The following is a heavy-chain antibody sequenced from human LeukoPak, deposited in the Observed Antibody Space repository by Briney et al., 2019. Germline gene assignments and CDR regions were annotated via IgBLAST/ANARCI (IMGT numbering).Heavy chain of an antibody. D-gene: IGHD1-26*01. J-gene: IGHJ3*02. Sequence: GGSLRLSCAASGFTFTNYIMSWVRQAPGKGLEWVSDISGSSSYIYYADSLEGRFTISRDNARNSLFLQMNSLRAEDTAVYFCARVFPLSVGATRGGSFDIWGQGTMVAVSS. CDR3: ARVFPLSVGATRGGSFDI. CDR1: GFTFTNYI. V-gene: IGHV3-21*01. CDR2: ISGSSSYI.